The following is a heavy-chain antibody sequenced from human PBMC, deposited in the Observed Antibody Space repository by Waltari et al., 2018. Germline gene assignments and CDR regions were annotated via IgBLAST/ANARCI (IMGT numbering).Heavy chain of an antibody. CDR2: IYYSGST. CDR3: ASVYYDRSFDY. CDR1: GRSISSHY. Sequence: QVQLQESGTGLVMPSETLSLTCTVSGRSISSHYWRWLRQPPVKGLEWLWYIYYSGSTNYNPSLKSRVTKSVDTSKNQFSLKLSSVPAADTAVYYCASVYYDRSFDYWRQGTLLTVSS. D-gene: IGHD3-3*01. J-gene: IGHJ4*02. V-gene: IGHV4-59*11.